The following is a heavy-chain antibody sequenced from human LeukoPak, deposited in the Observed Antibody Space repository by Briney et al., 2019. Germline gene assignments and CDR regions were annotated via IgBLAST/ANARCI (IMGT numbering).Heavy chain of an antibody. J-gene: IGHJ4*02. CDR2: ISSSSSYI. D-gene: IGHD2-15*01. V-gene: IGHV3-21*01. CDR1: GFTFSSYS. Sequence: KPGGSLRLSCAASGFTFSSYSMNWVRQAPGKGLEWVSSISSSSSYIYYADSVKGRSTISRDNAKNSLYLQMNSLRAEDTAVYYCAPGHHCSGGSCYEGYWGQGTLVTVSS. CDR3: APGHHCSGGSCYEGY.